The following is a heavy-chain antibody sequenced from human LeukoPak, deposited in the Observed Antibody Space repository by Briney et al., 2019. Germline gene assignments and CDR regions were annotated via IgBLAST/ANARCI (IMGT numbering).Heavy chain of an antibody. CDR3: AREPRWLQLRGIDY. J-gene: IGHJ4*02. Sequence: PSETLSLTCAVYGGSFSGYYWSWIPQRPGKGLEWIGEINHSGSTNYNPSLKSRVTISVDTSKNQFSLKLSSVTAADTAVYYCAREPRWLQLRGIDYWGQGTLVTVSS. D-gene: IGHD5-24*01. CDR1: GGSFSGYY. V-gene: IGHV4-34*01. CDR2: INHSGST.